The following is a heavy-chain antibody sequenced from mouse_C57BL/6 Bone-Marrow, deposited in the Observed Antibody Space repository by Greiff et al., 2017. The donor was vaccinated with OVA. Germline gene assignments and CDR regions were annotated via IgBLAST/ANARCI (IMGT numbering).Heavy chain of an antibody. Sequence: VQLQQPGAELVMPGASVKLSCKASGYTFTSYWMHWVKQRPGQGLEWIGEIDPSDSYTNYNQKFKGKSTLTVDKSSSTAYMQLSSLTSEDSAVYYCARWSTTVVARAYWGQGTLVTVSA. V-gene: IGHV1-69*01. CDR3: ARWSTTVVARAY. D-gene: IGHD1-1*01. J-gene: IGHJ3*01. CDR1: GYTFTSYW. CDR2: IDPSDSYT.